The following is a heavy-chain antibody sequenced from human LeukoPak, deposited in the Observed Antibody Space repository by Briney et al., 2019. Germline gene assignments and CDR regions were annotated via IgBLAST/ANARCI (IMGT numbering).Heavy chain of an antibody. V-gene: IGHV1-8*01. D-gene: IGHD6-13*01. CDR2: MNPNSGNT. CDR3: ARGTTAAASLTRRRARAKEPYYFDY. CDR1: GYTFTSYD. J-gene: IGHJ4*02. Sequence: GASVKVSCKASGYTFTSYDINWVRQATGQGLEWMGWMNPNSGNTGYAQKFQGRVTMTRNTSISTAYMELSSLRSEDTAVYYCARGTTAAASLTRRRARAKEPYYFDYWGQGTLVTVSS.